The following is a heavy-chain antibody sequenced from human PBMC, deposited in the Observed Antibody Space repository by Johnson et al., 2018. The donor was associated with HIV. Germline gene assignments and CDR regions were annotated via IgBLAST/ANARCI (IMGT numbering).Heavy chain of an antibody. CDR2: VNPNGGTT. J-gene: IGHJ3*02. CDR1: QFTFSSYY. V-gene: IGHV3-25*05. Sequence: VQLVESGGGLAKPAWSPILSCAASQFTFSSYYMNCVRQAPGNGLELVGQVNPNGGTTYLIDSGKDRFNVSRDYDKNTLHLQMNSLRAEDTAVYYCAKEGITMEVDIWGQGTMVTVSS. CDR3: AKEGITMEVDI. D-gene: IGHD3-10*01.